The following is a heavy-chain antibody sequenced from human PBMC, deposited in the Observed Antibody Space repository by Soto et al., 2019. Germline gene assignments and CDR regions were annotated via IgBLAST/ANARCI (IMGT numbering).Heavy chain of an antibody. Sequence: QVQLVQSGAEVKKPGSSVKVSCKASGGTFSSYAISWVRQAPGQGLEWMGGIIPIFGTANYAQKFQGSVTITEDESPSTAYMGLSSLRSEDTAVYYCARGYDSSGSNPWRLDYGGQGTLVTVSS. V-gene: IGHV1-69*12. CDR2: IIPIFGTA. CDR3: ARGYDSSGSNPWRLDY. D-gene: IGHD3-22*01. J-gene: IGHJ4*02. CDR1: GGTFSSYA.